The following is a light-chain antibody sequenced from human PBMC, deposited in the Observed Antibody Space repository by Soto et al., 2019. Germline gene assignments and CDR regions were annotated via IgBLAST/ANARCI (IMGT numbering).Light chain of an antibody. Sequence: DIQLTQSPSFLSASVGDRVTITCRASQAIDTYLAWYQQKPGKAPKLLIYAASRLQSGVPSRFSGSGSGTEFTLTINRLQPEDFASYYCQQLNSFPFIFGQGTRLEIK. CDR3: QQLNSFPFI. CDR1: QAIDTY. V-gene: IGKV1-9*01. CDR2: AAS. J-gene: IGKJ5*01.